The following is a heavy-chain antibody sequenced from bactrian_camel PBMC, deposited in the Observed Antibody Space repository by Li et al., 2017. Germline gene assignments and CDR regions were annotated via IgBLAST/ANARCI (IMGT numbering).Heavy chain of an antibody. V-gene: IGHV3S55*01. D-gene: IGHD5*01. CDR1: GDCSFD. CDR2: IVEDGTT. J-gene: IGHJ4*01. Sequence: HVQLVESGGGSVQAGGSTKLTCVASGDCSFDMSWWRQSPGQEREFVSSIVEDGTTRYAESVKGRFTISEDHHKATLYLQMTSLKPEDTAVYYCAADLRAASPRCPRRWAALPGRSVWGQGTQVTVS. CDR3: AADLRAASPRCPRRWAALPGRSV.